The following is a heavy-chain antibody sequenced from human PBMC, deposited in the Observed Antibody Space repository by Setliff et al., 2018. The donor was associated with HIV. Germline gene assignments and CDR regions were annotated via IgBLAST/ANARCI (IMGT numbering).Heavy chain of an antibody. V-gene: IGHV3-23*01. CDR2: ISGSGIST. J-gene: IGHJ6*03. CDR3: AKSGYCGSSTCRNYFYYMDV. Sequence: GGSLRLSCAASGFTFNTFAMRWVRQAPGKGLAWVSGISGSGISTYNADSVKGRFTISRDNSNNTLYLQMISLRAEDTAVYYCAKSGYCGSSTCRNYFYYMDVWGKGTTVTVSS. D-gene: IGHD2-2*01. CDR1: GFTFNTFA.